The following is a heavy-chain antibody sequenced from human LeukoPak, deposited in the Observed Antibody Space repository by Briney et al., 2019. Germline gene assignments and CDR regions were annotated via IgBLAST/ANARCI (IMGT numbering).Heavy chain of an antibody. CDR3: ARDLIGSGYYFDY. CDR1: GYTFTTYY. D-gene: IGHD6-19*01. J-gene: IGHJ4*02. Sequence: ASVKVSCTASGYTFTTYYMHWVRQAPGQGLEWMGIINPSDGSTRYAQKFQGRVTMTRDTSTSTVYMELSSLRSEDTAVYCCARDLIGSGYYFDYWGQGTLVTVSS. CDR2: INPSDGST. V-gene: IGHV1-46*01.